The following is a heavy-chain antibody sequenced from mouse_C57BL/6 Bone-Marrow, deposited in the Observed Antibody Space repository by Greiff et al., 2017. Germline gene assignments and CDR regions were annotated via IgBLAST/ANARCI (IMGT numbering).Heavy chain of an antibody. D-gene: IGHD2-1*01. CDR1: GYSITSGYA. CDR3: ARDGNNFDY. CDR2: IYFSGST. J-gene: IGHJ2*01. V-gene: IGHV3-1*02. Sequence: EVKLVESGPDLVKPSQSLSLTCTVTGYSITSGYAWHWIRQFPGNKLEWLGYIYFSGSTKYNPSLKSRISVTRDTSKNQFFLQLNSVTAEDTATYYGARDGNNFDYWGQGTTLTVSS.